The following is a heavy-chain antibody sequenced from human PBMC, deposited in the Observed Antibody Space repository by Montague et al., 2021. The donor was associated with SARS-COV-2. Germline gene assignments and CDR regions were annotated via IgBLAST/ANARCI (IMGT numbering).Heavy chain of an antibody. CDR3: ARNLVVHYWYGMDV. D-gene: IGHD2-15*01. V-gene: IGHV4-59*01. J-gene: IGHJ6*02. CDR2: INYSGST. CDR1: GGSISSYY. Sequence: SETLSLTCTVAGGSISSYYWSWIRQPPGKGLEWIGYINYSGSTNYNPSLKSRVTILVDTSKNQFSLHLSSVTAADTAVYYCARNLVVHYWYGMDVWGQGTTVTVSS.